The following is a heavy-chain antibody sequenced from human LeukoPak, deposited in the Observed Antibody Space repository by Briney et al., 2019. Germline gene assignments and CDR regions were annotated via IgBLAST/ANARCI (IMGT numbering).Heavy chain of an antibody. CDR1: GYTFTSYY. V-gene: IGHV1-46*01. CDR3: ARVPLLWFGENDY. CDR2: INPSGGST. Sequence: ASVKVSCKASGYTFTSYYMHWVRQAPGQGLEWMGIINPSGGSTSYAQKFQGRVTMTRDTSTSTVYMELSSLRSDDTAVYCCARVPLLWFGENDYWGQGTLVTVSS. D-gene: IGHD3-10*01. J-gene: IGHJ4*02.